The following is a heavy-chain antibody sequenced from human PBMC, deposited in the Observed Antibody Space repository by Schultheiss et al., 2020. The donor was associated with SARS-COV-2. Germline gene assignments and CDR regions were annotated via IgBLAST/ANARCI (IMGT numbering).Heavy chain of an antibody. D-gene: IGHD2/OR15-2a*01. Sequence: SETLSLTCAVYGGSFSGYYWSWIRQPPGKGLEWIGEIDHSGGTNYNPSLKSRVTILVDTSKNHLSLNLTSVTAADAAVYFCARRMFYDYGMDVWGQGTTVTVSS. V-gene: IGHV4-34*01. J-gene: IGHJ6*02. CDR1: GGSFSGYY. CDR2: IDHSGGT. CDR3: ARRMFYDYGMDV.